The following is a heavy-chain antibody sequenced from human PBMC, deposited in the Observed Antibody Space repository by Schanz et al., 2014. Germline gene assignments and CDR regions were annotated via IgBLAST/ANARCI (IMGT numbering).Heavy chain of an antibody. CDR1: GGSIRSGTYY. CDR3: ARDTTWRLDL. Sequence: QVQLQESGPGLVKPSQTLSLTCTVSGGSIRSGTYYWSWIRQPAGKALEWVGRVFPNGITNYNPSLKSRVPIPLDTSNTQFSLTLPSLTAADAAVYYCARDTTWRLDLWGRGTLVTVSS. V-gene: IGHV4-61*02. D-gene: IGHD1-1*01. J-gene: IGHJ2*01. CDR2: VFPNGIT.